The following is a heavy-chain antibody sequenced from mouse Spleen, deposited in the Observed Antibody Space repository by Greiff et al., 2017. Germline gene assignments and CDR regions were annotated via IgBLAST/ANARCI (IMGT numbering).Heavy chain of an antibody. Sequence: EVKLMESGAELVKPGASVKLSCTASGFNIKDYYMHWVKQRTEQGLEWIGRIDPEDGETKYAPKFQGKATITADTSSNTAYLQLSSLTSEDTAVYYCASYSNLFAYWGQGTLVTVSA. CDR1: GFNIKDYY. J-gene: IGHJ3*01. V-gene: IGHV14-2*01. CDR3: ASYSNLFAY. CDR2: IDPEDGET. D-gene: IGHD2-5*01.